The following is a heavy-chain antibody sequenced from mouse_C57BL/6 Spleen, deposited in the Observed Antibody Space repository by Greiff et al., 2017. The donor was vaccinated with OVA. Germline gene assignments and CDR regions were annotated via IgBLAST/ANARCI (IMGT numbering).Heavy chain of an antibody. D-gene: IGHD2-14*01. CDR1: GYTFTSYW. CDR3: ARGGALLEARFDY. CDR2: IDPSDSYT. J-gene: IGHJ2*01. Sequence: QVQLQQPGAELVRPGTSVKLTCKASGYTFTSYWMHWVKQRPGQGLEWIGVIDPSDSYTNYNQKFKGKATLTVDTSSSTAYMQLSSLTSEDSAVYYCARGGALLEARFDYWGQGTTLTVSS. V-gene: IGHV1-59*01.